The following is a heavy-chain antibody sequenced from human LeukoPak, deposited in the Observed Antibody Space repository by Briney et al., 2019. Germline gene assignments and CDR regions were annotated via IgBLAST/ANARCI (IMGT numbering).Heavy chain of an antibody. CDR3: ARGGSGSYLYYFDY. D-gene: IGHD3-10*01. CDR1: GGSISSGGYS. V-gene: IGHV4-30-2*01. J-gene: IGHJ4*02. CDR2: IYHSGST. Sequence: SQTLSLTCAVSGGSISSGGYSWSWIRQPPGKGLEWIGCIYHSGSTYYNPSLKSRVTISVDRSKNQFSLKLSSVTAADTAVYYCARGGSGSYLYYFDYWGQGTLVTVSS.